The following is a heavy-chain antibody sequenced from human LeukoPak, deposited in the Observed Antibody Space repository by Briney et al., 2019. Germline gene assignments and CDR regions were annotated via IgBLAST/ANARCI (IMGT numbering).Heavy chain of an antibody. CDR3: AVEWFPMRYYYMDV. J-gene: IGHJ6*03. D-gene: IGHD3-3*01. V-gene: IGHV4-39*01. Sequence: SETLSLTCTVSAGSISSSSYYWGWIRQPPGKGLEWIGGIYYSGSTYYNPSLKSRVTISVDTSKNQFSLKLSSVTAADTALYYCAVEWFPMRYYYMDVWGKGTTVTVAS. CDR2: IYYSGST. CDR1: AGSISSSSYY.